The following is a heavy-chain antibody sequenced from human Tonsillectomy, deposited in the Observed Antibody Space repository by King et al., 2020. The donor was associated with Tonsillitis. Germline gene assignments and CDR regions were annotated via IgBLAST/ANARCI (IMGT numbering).Heavy chain of an antibody. CDR3: ARVYPAADYYYGMDV. CDR1: GGSVSSGSYY. Sequence: VQLQESGPGLVKPSETLSLTCTVSGGSVSSGSYYWSWIRQPPGKGLEWIGYIYYSGNTNYNPSLKSRVTMSVDTSKNQFSLKLSSVTAGDTAVYYWARVYPAADYYYGMDVWGQGTTVTVSS. D-gene: IGHD2-2*01. V-gene: IGHV4-61*01. J-gene: IGHJ6*02. CDR2: IYYSGNT.